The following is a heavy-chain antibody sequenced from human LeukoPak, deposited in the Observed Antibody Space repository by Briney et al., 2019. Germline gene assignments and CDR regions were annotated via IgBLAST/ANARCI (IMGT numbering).Heavy chain of an antibody. CDR2: IYPGDSDT. J-gene: IGHJ4*02. CDR1: GYSFTSYW. CDR3: ARRSIAVAVTWYFDY. Sequence: GESLKISCKGSGYSFTSYWVGWVRQMPGKGLEWMGIIYPGDSDTRYSPSFQGQVTISADKSISTAYLQWSSLKASDTAMYYCARRSIAVAVTWYFDYWGQGTLVTVSS. D-gene: IGHD6-19*01. V-gene: IGHV5-51*01.